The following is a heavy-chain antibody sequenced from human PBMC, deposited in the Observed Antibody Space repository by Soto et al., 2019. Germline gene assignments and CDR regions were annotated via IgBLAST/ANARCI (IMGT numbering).Heavy chain of an antibody. J-gene: IGHJ4*02. CDR1: GFTFSSYS. CDR2: ISYDGSNK. D-gene: IGHD3-16*01. V-gene: IGHV3-30*03. CDR3: ARGRDYLGGDFDY. Sequence: VQLVESGGGLVQPGGSLRLSCAASGFTFSSYSMNWVRQAPGKGLKWVAVISYDGSNKYYADSVKGRFTISRDNSKNTLYLQMNSLRAEDTAVYYCARGRDYLGGDFDYWGQGTLVTVSS.